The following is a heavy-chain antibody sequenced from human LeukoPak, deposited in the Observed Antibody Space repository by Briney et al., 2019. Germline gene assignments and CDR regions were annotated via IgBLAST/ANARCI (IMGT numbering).Heavy chain of an antibody. CDR2: IIPILGIA. J-gene: IGHJ1*01. V-gene: IGHV1-69*04. CDR1: GGTFSSYA. D-gene: IGHD3-22*01. CDR3: ARGGYYDSSGYYREHFQH. Sequence: SVKVSCKASGGTFSSYAISWVRQAPGQGLEWMGRIIPILGIANYAQKFQGRVTITADKSTSTAYMEQSSLRSEDTAESYCARGGYYDSSGYYREHFQHWGQGTLVTVSS.